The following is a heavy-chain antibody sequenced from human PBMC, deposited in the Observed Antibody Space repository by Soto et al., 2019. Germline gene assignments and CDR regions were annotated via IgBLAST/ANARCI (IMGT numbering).Heavy chain of an antibody. CDR1: GGTFNNYA. CDR3: ARDGDSGTYEF. V-gene: IGHV1-69*12. Sequence: QVQLVQSGAEVKRPGSSVKVSCKVSGGTFNNYAISWVRQAPGQGLEWMGGIVPIFGTRNYAQTLKGRVTITADESTRTAYMELSSLRNDDTAVYYCARDGDSGTYEFWGRGTLVSVSS. J-gene: IGHJ4*02. D-gene: IGHD5-12*01. CDR2: IVPIFGTR.